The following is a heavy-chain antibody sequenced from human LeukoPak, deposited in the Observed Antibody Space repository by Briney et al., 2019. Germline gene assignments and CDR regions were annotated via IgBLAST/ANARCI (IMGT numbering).Heavy chain of an antibody. CDR3: AMIEQVVSNVEGGY. Sequence: GGSLRLSCAASGFIFSTSSMNWVRQAPGKGLEWVSSISSSGIYIYYADSVKGRFTISRDNAKNSLYLQMNSLRAEDTAVYFCAMIEQVVSNVEGGYWGQGTLVTVSS. D-gene: IGHD6-6*01. CDR1: GFIFSTSS. V-gene: IGHV3-21*01. CDR2: ISSSGIYI. J-gene: IGHJ4*02.